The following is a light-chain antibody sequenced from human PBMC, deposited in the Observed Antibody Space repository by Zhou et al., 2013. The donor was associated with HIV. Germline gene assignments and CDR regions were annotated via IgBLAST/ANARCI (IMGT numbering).Light chain of an antibody. V-gene: IGKV1-5*03. J-gene: IGKJ1*01. CDR1: QYINNW. Sequence: DIQMTQSPSTLSASVGERVTITCRASQYINNWLAWYQQKPGKAPNLLIYRASNLESGVPSRFSGSGSGTDFTLTISSLQPDDFATYYCQMYNTDSVTFGPGTKVEIK. CDR2: RAS. CDR3: QMYNTDSVT.